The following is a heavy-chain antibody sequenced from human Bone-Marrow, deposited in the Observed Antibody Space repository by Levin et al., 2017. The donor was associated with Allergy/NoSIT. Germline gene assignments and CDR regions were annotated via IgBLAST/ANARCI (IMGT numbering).Heavy chain of an antibody. J-gene: IGHJ4*02. CDR2: IRGGGDVT. CDR3: ATRRGCGGGTCFGLEN. V-gene: IGHV3-23*01. Sequence: SCAASGFTFSSQELYWVRQAPGKGLEWVSTIRGGGDVTNYADSVKGRFTISRDNSKNTLYLQMDSLRAEDTALYYCATRRGCGGGTCFGLENWGQGTLVTVSS. CDR1: GFTFSSQE. D-gene: IGHD2-15*01.